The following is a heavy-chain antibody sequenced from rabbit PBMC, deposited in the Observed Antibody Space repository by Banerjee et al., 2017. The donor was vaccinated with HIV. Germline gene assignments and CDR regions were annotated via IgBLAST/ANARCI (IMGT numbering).Heavy chain of an antibody. CDR1: GIDFSSYS. J-gene: IGHJ3*01. Sequence: QEQLEESGGGLVQPGGTLTLTCKASGIDFSSYSMCWVRQAPGKGLELIACIYTSSGSTWYASWVNGRFTISRSTSLNTVDLKMTSLTAADTATYFCARGYASSSGYYSTRLDLWGPGTLVTVS. CDR3: ARGYASSSGYYSTRLDL. CDR2: IYTSSGST. D-gene: IGHD1-1*01. V-gene: IGHV1S43*01.